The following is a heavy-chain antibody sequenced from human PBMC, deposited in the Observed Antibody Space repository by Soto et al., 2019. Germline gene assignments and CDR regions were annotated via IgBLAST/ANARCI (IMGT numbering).Heavy chain of an antibody. J-gene: IGHJ5*02. CDR1: GYAFSSYW. CDR2: IYPGDSDT. Sequence: GESLKISCQASGYAFSSYWIAWVRQMPGKGLEWMGIIYPGDSDTRYSPSFQGQVTISVDKSITTAYLQWSSLKASDTAIYYCARGYCTTSICDPWFDPWGQGTLVTVS. D-gene: IGHD2-8*01. V-gene: IGHV5-51*01. CDR3: ARGYCTTSICDPWFDP.